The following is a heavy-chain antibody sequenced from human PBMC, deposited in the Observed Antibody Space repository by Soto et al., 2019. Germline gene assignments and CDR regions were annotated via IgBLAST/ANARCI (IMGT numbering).Heavy chain of an antibody. D-gene: IGHD2-15*01. CDR3: ARGWGMDV. CDR1: GFTFSTYW. Sequence: PGGSLRLSCAGSGFTFSTYWMSWVRQAPGKGLECVAIIKEDGSEKKYVDSVKGRFAISRDNAENSLYLQINSLRVEDTAVYHCARGWGMDVWGQGTTITVSS. V-gene: IGHV3-7*04. J-gene: IGHJ6*02. CDR2: IKEDGSEK.